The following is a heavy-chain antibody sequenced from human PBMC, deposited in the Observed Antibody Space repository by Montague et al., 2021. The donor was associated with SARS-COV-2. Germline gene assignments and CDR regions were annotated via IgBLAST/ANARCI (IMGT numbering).Heavy chain of an antibody. CDR2: IRGSGGST. Sequence: FLRLSCAASGVTFSSYAMRWVRQDPGKGLEWVSAIRGSGGSTYYAESVKGRFTISRDNSKNTLHLQMHSLRAEDTAVYYCAKGEVPYDCGDYFDYWGQGTLVTVSS. CDR3: AKGEVPYDCGDYFDY. J-gene: IGHJ4*02. CDR1: GVTFSSYA. D-gene: IGHD4-17*01. V-gene: IGHV3-23*01.